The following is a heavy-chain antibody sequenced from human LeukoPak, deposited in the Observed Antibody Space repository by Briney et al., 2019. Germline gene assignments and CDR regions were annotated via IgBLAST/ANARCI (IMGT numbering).Heavy chain of an antibody. Sequence: PSETLSLTCTVSGGSISSHYWSWIRQPAGKGLEWIGRIYTSGSTNYNPSLKSRVTMSVDTSKNQFSLKLSSVTAADTAVYYCARTLWGGSVAAAGPYYFDYWGQGTLVTVSS. CDR1: GGSISSHY. J-gene: IGHJ4*02. V-gene: IGHV4-4*07. CDR3: ARTLWGGSVAAAGPYYFDY. D-gene: IGHD6-13*01. CDR2: IYTSGST.